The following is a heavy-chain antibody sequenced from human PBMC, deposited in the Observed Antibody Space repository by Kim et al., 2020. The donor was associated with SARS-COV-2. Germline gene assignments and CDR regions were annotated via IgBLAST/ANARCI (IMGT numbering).Heavy chain of an antibody. Sequence: GGSLRLSCAASGFTFSSYGMHWVRQAPGKGLEWVAVISYDGSNKYYADSVKGRFTISRDNSKNTLYLQMNSLRAEDTAVYYCARSYGSGSYLYGMDVWG. CDR3: ARSYGSGSYLYGMDV. CDR1: GFTFSSYG. CDR2: ISYDGSNK. J-gene: IGHJ6*02. V-gene: IGHV3-33*05. D-gene: IGHD3-10*01.